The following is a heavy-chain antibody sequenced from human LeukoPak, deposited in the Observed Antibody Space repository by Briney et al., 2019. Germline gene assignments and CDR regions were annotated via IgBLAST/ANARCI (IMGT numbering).Heavy chain of an antibody. CDR1: GFTFSSYA. CDR2: INSDGSIT. V-gene: IGHV3-74*01. CDR3: AGGISATGGG. D-gene: IGHD6-13*01. Sequence: GGSLRLSCAASGFTFSSYAMSWVRQAPGKGLVWVSRINSDGSITTYADSAKGRFTISRDNAKNTLYLQMNSLRAEDTAVYYCAGGISATGGGWGQGTMVTVSS. J-gene: IGHJ3*01.